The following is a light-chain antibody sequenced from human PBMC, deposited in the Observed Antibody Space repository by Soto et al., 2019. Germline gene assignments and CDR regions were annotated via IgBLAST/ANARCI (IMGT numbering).Light chain of an antibody. V-gene: IGLV2-8*01. J-gene: IGLJ1*01. CDR2: EVS. CDR1: SSDVGGYNY. Sequence: QSALTQPPSASGSPGQSVTISCTGTSSDVGGYNYVSWYQQHPGKGPKLMIYEVSKRPSGVPDRFSGSKSGSTASLTVSGLQAEDEADYYCSSYAGSNNYVFGTGTKVTVL. CDR3: SSYAGSNNYV.